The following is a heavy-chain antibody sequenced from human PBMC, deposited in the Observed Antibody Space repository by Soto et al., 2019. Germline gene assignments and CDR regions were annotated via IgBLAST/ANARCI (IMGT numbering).Heavy chain of an antibody. CDR2: IFPKFAIV. Sequence: QVQLVQSGAEVKKPGSSVKVSCKSSGDTFSSYAISWVRQAPGQGLEWMGGIFPKFAIVNYAQKFQGRVTITADASATTAYMELSGLRSDDTAAYYCARGIALCTGGSCYSRYFDHWGQETLVTVSS. J-gene: IGHJ4*02. V-gene: IGHV1-69*12. CDR1: GDTFSSYA. CDR3: ARGIALCTGGSCYSRYFDH. D-gene: IGHD2-15*01.